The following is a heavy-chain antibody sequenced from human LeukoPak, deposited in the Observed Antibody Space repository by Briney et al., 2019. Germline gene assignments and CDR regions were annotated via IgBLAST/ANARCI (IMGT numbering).Heavy chain of an antibody. J-gene: IGHJ4*02. CDR2: IRYDGSNK. Sequence: PGGSLRLSCAASGFTFSSYGMHWVRQAPGKGLEWVAFIRYDGSNKYYADSVKGRFTISRDNSKNTLYLQMNSLRAEDTAVYYCARHSDSSGYYFDYWGQGTLVTVSS. V-gene: IGHV3-30*02. D-gene: IGHD3-22*01. CDR1: GFTFSSYG. CDR3: ARHSDSSGYYFDY.